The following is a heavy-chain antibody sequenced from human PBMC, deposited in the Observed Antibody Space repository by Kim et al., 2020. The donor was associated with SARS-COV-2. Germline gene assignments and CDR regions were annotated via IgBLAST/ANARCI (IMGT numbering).Heavy chain of an antibody. D-gene: IGHD2-21*02. V-gene: IGHV4-59*01. J-gene: IGHJ3*02. CDR2: THYAGGV. CDR1: GASITAYH. Sequence: SETLSLTCSVSGASITAYHWNWIRQPPGKGLEWIGFTHYAGGVFYNPSLKNRLTLSVDTSKNQFSLRLNSVTPADTAVYYCARWGRNEVTSIDAFDIWGQGTMVSVSS. CDR3: ARWGRNEVTSIDAFDI.